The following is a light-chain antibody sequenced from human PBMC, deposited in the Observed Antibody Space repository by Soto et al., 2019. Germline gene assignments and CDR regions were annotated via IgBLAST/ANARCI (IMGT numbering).Light chain of an antibody. CDR2: SNN. V-gene: IGLV1-44*01. CDR1: RFNIGRNT. Sequence: QSVLTQPPSASGTPGQRVTISCSGSRFNIGRNTVNWYQQLPGSAPKLLIYSNNQWPSGVPDRFSGSRSGTSASLAISGLQSEDEADYYCAAWDDSLNGVVFGGGTKVTVL. CDR3: AAWDDSLNGVV. J-gene: IGLJ2*01.